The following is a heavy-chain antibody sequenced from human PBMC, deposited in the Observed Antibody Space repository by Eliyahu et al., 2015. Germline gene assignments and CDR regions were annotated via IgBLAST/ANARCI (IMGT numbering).Heavy chain of an antibody. CDR1: GGTFSTHT. J-gene: IGHJ5*02. Sequence: QVQLVQSGADVKKPGSSAXVSCKASGGTFSTHTISWVRQAPGQGLEWMGGITPVFGTAKYAQKFQGRVTITADESTSTAYMELRSLTSEDTAVYYCALEGGSSGPRWFDPWGQGTLVTVSS. V-gene: IGHV1-69*01. CDR3: ALEGGSSGPRWFDP. D-gene: IGHD6-19*01. CDR2: ITPVFGTA.